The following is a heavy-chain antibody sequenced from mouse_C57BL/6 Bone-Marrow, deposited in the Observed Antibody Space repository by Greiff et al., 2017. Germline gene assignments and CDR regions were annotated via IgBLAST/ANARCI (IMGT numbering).Heavy chain of an antibody. D-gene: IGHD2-12*01. CDR2: ISSGSSTI. J-gene: IGHJ1*03. CDR3: ARLLTSYFDV. V-gene: IGHV5-17*01. Sequence: EVQLVESGGGLVKPGGSLKLSCAASGFTFSDYGMHWVRQAPEKGLEWVAYISSGSSTIYYADTVKGRFTISRDNAKNTLFLQMTSLRSEDTAMYYCARLLTSYFDVWGTGTTVTVSS. CDR1: GFTFSDYG.